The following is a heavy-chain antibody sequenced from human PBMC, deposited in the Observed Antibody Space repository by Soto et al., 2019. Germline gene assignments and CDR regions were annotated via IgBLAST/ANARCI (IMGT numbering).Heavy chain of an antibody. Sequence: SVKVSCKASGGTFSSYAISWVRQAPGQGLEWMGGIIPIFGTANYAQKFQGRVAITADKSTSTAYMELSSLRSEDTAVYYCARGADYGDWYYFDYWGQGTLVTVSS. D-gene: IGHD4-17*01. CDR3: ARGADYGDWYYFDY. V-gene: IGHV1-69*06. J-gene: IGHJ4*02. CDR2: IIPIFGTA. CDR1: GGTFSSYA.